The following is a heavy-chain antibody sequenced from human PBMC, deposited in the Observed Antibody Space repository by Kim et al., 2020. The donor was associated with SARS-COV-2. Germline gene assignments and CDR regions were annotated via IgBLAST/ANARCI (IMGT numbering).Heavy chain of an antibody. Sequence: GGSLRLSCAASGFTFSSYGMHWVRQAPGKGLEWVAVISYDGSNKNYADSVKGRFTISRDNSKNTLYLQMNSLRAEDTAVYNWAKELPPGYSSGWSYYVYGIDFWGQGTTVTVSS. CDR3: AKELPPGYSSGWSYYVYGIDF. CDR2: ISYDGSNK. CDR1: GFTFSSYG. V-gene: IGHV3-30*18. J-gene: IGHJ6*02. D-gene: IGHD6-19*01.